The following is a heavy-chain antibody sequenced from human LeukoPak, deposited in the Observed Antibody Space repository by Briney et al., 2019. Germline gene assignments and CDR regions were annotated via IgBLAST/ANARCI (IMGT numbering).Heavy chain of an antibody. J-gene: IGHJ4*02. V-gene: IGHV1-69*04. D-gene: IGHD3-22*01. CDR2: IIPIIGIA. Sequence: SVKLSSKASGGTFSSYSISWVRQAPGQGLEWMGRIIPIIGIANYAQKFQGRVTITADKSTSTAYMELSSLRSEDTAVYYCARDLDYYDSSESGWGQGTLVTVSS. CDR3: ARDLDYYDSSESG. CDR1: GGTFSSYS.